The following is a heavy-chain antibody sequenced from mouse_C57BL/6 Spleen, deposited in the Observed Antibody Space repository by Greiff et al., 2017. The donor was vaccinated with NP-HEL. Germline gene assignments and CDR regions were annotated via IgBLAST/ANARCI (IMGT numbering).Heavy chain of an antibody. V-gene: IGHV1-82*01. Sequence: VQLQQSGPELVKPGASVKISCKASGYAFSSSWMNWVKQRPGKGLEWIGRIYPGDGDTNYNGKFKGKATLTADKSSSTAYMQLSSLTSEDSAVYFCARSGDYGSRYYAMDYWGQVTSVTVSS. CDR1: GYAFSSSW. CDR2: IYPGDGDT. D-gene: IGHD1-1*01. CDR3: ARSGDYGSRYYAMDY. J-gene: IGHJ4*01.